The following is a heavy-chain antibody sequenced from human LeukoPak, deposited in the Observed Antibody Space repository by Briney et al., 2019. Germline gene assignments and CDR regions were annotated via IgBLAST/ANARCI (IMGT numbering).Heavy chain of an antibody. Sequence: PGGSLRLSCAASGFTFSSYAMHWVRQAPGKGLEWVAVISCDGSNKYYADSVKGRFTISRDNSKNTLYLQMNSLRAEDTAVYYCARTYYYGSGSYYYDYWGQGTLVTVSS. CDR3: ARTYYYGSGSYYYDY. V-gene: IGHV3-30*04. D-gene: IGHD3-10*01. CDR2: ISCDGSNK. J-gene: IGHJ4*02. CDR1: GFTFSSYA.